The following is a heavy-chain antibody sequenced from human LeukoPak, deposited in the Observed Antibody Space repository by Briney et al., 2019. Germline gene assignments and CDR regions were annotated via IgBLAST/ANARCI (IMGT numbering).Heavy chain of an antibody. V-gene: IGHV4-30-2*01. Sequence: SETVSLTCAVSGGSISSSGYSWSWIRQPPGKGLEWFGYIYHSGSTYYNPSLKSRVTISVDRSENQFSLKLSSVTAADTAVYYCARGPYYDFWSGYPENWFDPWGQGTLVTVSS. CDR1: GGSISSSGYS. CDR3: ARGPYYDFWSGYPENWFDP. J-gene: IGHJ5*02. D-gene: IGHD3-3*01. CDR2: IYHSGST.